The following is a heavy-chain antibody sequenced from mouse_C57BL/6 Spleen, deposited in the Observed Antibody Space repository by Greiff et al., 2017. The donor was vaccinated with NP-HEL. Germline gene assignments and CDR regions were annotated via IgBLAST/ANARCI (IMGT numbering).Heavy chain of an antibody. Sequence: QVQLQQPGAELVKPGASVKMSCKASGYTFTSYWITWVKQRPGQGLAWIGDIYPGSGSTNYNGKFKSKATLTVDTSSSTAYMQLSSLTSEDSAVYYCARGGYYGSSYSWFAYWGQGTLVTVSA. CDR3: ARGGYYGSSYSWFAY. J-gene: IGHJ3*01. CDR1: GYTFTSYW. V-gene: IGHV1-55*01. CDR2: IYPGSGST. D-gene: IGHD1-1*01.